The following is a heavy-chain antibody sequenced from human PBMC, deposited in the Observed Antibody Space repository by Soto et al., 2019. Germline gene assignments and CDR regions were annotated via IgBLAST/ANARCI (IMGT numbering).Heavy chain of an antibody. J-gene: IGHJ5*02. D-gene: IGHD5-12*01. Sequence: ASVKVSCKASGYTFFTYDISWVRQAPGQGLEWMGWISTYSGDTKYAQKFQGRVTMTTDTSTTTAYLELRSLRSDDTAVYYCARHHGATTSENCFDPWGQGTLVTVSS. CDR3: ARHHGATTSENCFDP. V-gene: IGHV1-18*01. CDR1: GYTFFTYD. CDR2: ISTYSGDT.